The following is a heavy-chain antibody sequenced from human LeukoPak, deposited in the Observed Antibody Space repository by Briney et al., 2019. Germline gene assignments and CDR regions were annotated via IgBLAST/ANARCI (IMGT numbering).Heavy chain of an antibody. CDR1: GGSISGYY. J-gene: IGHJ5*02. CDR3: AREGTAGTNLNWFDP. V-gene: IGHV4-59*01. Sequence: MPSETLSLTCTVSGGSISGYYWSWIRQPPGKGLEWIGYISYSGSTNFNPSLKSRVTISVDTSKNQFSLKLSSVTAADTAVYYCAREGTAGTNLNWFDPWGQGTLVTVSS. CDR2: ISYSGST. D-gene: IGHD1-1*01.